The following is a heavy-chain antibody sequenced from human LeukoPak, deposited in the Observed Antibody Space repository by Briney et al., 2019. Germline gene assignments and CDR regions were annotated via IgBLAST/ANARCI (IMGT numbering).Heavy chain of an antibody. CDR3: AKAKVAIDYSNSGSPHYYFDY. V-gene: IGHV3-23*01. Sequence: QAGGSLRLSCAASGFTYSSYAMTWVRQAPGKGLEWVASTGGSGGSTFYAASVKGRFTISRDNSRNTLSLQMNSLRAEDTAVYYCAKAKVAIDYSNSGSPHYYFDYWGQGTLVTVSS. CDR2: TGGSGGST. J-gene: IGHJ4*02. CDR1: GFTYSSYA. D-gene: IGHD3-10*01.